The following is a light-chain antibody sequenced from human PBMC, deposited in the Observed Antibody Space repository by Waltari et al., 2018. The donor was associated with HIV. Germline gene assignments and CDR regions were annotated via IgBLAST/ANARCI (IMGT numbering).Light chain of an antibody. V-gene: IGLV1-40*01. J-gene: IGLJ3*02. CDR3: QSYDSSLTTWV. CDR1: NSNIGAGSD. CDR2: GNS. Sequence: QSVLTQPHSVSGAPGRRVTISCPGSNSNIGAGSDVHWYQQRPGTAPKLLIYGNSNRPSGVPDRFSGSKSGTSASLAITGLQAADEADYYCQSYDSSLTTWVFGGGTKLTVL.